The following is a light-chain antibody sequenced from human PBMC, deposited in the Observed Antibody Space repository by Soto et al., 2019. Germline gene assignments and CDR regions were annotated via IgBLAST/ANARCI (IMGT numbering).Light chain of an antibody. CDR3: QSYDSSLSAL. V-gene: IGLV1-40*01. J-gene: IGLJ3*02. Sequence: QSVLTQPPSVSGATWQRVTNSCTWSSSNIGAGYDVHWYQQLPGTAPKLLIYGNSNRPSGVPDRFSGSKSGTSASLAITGLQAEDEADYYCQSYDSSLSALFGGGTKLTVL. CDR1: SSNIGAGYD. CDR2: GNS.